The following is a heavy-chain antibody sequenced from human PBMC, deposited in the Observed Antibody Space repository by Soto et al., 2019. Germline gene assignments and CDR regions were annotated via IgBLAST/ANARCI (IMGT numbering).Heavy chain of an antibody. Sequence: SETLSLTCTVSGGSISSGGYYWSWIRQHPGKGLEWIGYISYSGSTYYNPSLKSRLTISVDTSKNQFSLKLSSVTAADTAVYYCARVGVTMVRGVISNYFDYWGQGTLVTVSS. CDR2: ISYSGST. CDR3: ARVGVTMVRGVISNYFDY. J-gene: IGHJ4*02. D-gene: IGHD3-10*01. V-gene: IGHV4-31*03. CDR1: GGSISSGGYY.